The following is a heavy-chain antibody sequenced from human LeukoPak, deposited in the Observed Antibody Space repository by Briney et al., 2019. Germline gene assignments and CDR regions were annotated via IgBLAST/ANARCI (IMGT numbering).Heavy chain of an antibody. Sequence: ASVKVSCKTSGYTFTAYYIHWVRQAPGQGLGWIGRIYPNSGGTDSAQKFQGRVTMTRDTSMNTAYMELSRLRSDDTAVYYCARDLTGISSATDAFDMWGQGTMVTVSS. V-gene: IGHV1-2*06. CDR3: ARDLTGISSATDAFDM. J-gene: IGHJ3*02. CDR1: GYTFTAYY. D-gene: IGHD1-14*01. CDR2: IYPNSGGT.